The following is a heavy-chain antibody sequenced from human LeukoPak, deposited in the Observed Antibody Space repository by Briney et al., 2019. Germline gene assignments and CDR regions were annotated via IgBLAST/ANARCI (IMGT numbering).Heavy chain of an antibody. J-gene: IGHJ4*02. V-gene: IGHV3-11*01. CDR2: FSSSGTSI. CDR3: AISDSSNYGPPDY. CDR1: GFSLTDYY. D-gene: IGHD3-22*01. Sequence: GGSLRLSCAASGFSLTDYYMSWIRQAPAKGLEWVSYFSSSGTSIYYTESVRGRFTISRDNARSSLYLQINGLRAEDTAVYYCAISDSSNYGPPDYWGQGILVTVSS.